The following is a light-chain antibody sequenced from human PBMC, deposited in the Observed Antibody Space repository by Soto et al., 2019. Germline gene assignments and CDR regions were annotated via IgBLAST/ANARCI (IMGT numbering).Light chain of an antibody. CDR2: AAS. CDR1: RSVGDNY. Sequence: EIVLTQSPGTLSLSPGERATLSCRASRSVGDNYLAWFQQKPGQAPSLLIFAASRRASGIPDRFSGSGSGSDFALTISRREPEDFAVYYCQQYGTSPWTFGQGTKVEIK. CDR3: QQYGTSPWT. V-gene: IGKV3-20*01. J-gene: IGKJ1*01.